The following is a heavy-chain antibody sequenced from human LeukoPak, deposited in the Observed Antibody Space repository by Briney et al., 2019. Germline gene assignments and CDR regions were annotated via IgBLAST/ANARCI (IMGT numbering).Heavy chain of an antibody. D-gene: IGHD3-10*01. J-gene: IGHJ4*02. CDR1: GDSISTYY. CDR2: IYYSGHA. V-gene: IGHV4-59*01. Sequence: PSETLSLTCTVSGDSISTYYWSWIRQPPGKGLEWIGYIYYSGHANYNPSLKSRVSISVDTSKNQFSLKLSSVTAADTAVYYCARSYGSGNYFDYWGQGTLVTVSS. CDR3: ARSYGSGNYFDY.